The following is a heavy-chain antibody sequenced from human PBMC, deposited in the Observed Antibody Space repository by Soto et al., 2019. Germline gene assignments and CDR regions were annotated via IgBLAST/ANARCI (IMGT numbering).Heavy chain of an antibody. CDR1: GGSISSSSYY. D-gene: IGHD3-22*01. Sequence: SETLSLTCTVSGGSISSSSYYWGWIRQPPGKGLEWIGSIYYSGSTYYNPSLKSRVTISVDTSKNQFSLKLSSVTAADTAVYYCAIKTPYYYDSSGYAGTFDYWGQGTLVTVSS. CDR2: IYYSGST. CDR3: AIKTPYYYDSSGYAGTFDY. V-gene: IGHV4-39*01. J-gene: IGHJ4*02.